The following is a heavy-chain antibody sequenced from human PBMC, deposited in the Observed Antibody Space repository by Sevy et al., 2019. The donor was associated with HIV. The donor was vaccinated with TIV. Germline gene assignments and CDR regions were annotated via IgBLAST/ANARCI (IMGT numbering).Heavy chain of an antibody. CDR1: GYTLTELS. CDR2: FDPEDDET. D-gene: IGHD3-22*01. CDR3: ATTKDYYDSSGYPFDY. V-gene: IGHV1-24*01. Sequence: ASVKVSCKVSGYTLTELSMHWVRQAPGKGLEWMGTFDPEDDETIYAQKFQGRVTMTEDTSTDTAYMELSSLRSEDTAVYYCATTKDYYDSSGYPFDYWRQGTLVTVSS. J-gene: IGHJ4*02.